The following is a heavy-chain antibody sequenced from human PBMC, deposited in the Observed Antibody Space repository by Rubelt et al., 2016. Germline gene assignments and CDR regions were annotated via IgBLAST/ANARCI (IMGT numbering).Heavy chain of an antibody. Sequence: QVQLVQSGAEVKKPGASVKVSCKASGYTFTSYYMHWVRQAPGQGLEWMGIINPSGGSTSYAQKFQGRVTRTSDTSTSTCYMELSSLRSEDTAVYYCARTKTVEMATIPLAYWGQGTLVTVSS. J-gene: IGHJ4*02. D-gene: IGHD5-24*01. CDR1: GYTFTSYY. CDR2: INPSGGST. V-gene: IGHV1-46*01. CDR3: ARTKTVEMATIPLAY.